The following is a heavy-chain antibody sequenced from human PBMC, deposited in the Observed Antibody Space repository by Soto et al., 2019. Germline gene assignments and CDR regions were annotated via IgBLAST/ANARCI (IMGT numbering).Heavy chain of an antibody. CDR2: IYYSGST. Sequence: LSLTCTVSGGSISSYYWSWIRQPPGKGLEWIGYIYYSGSTNYNPSLKSRVTISVDTSKNQFSLKLSSVTAADTAVYDCARVMGDYYYMDVWGKGTKVTVSS. J-gene: IGHJ6*03. V-gene: IGHV4-59*08. D-gene: IGHD3-16*01. CDR1: GGSISSYY. CDR3: ARVMGDYYYMDV.